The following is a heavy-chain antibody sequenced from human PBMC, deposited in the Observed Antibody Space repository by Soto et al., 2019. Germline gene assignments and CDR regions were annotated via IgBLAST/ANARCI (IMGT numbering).Heavy chain of an antibody. CDR1: GGSFSGYY. D-gene: IGHD2-2*01. CDR2: INHSGST. Sequence: PSETLSLTCAVYGGSFSGYYWSWIRQPPGKGLEWIGEINHSGSTNYNPSLKSRVTISVDTSKNQFSLKLSSVTAADTAVYYCARDYLAVPAAPVYYGMDVWGQGTTVTVS. CDR3: ARDYLAVPAAPVYYGMDV. J-gene: IGHJ6*02. V-gene: IGHV4-34*01.